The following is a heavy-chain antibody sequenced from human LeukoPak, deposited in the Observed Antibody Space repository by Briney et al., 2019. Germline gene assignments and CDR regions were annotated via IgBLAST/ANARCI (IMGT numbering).Heavy chain of an antibody. CDR3: ARDKERKGIDY. CDR2: IYYSGST. CDR1: GGSVSSGSYY. J-gene: IGHJ4*02. Sequence: SETLSLTCTVSGGSVSSGSYYWSWIRQPPGKGLEWIGYIYYSGSTNYNPSLESRVTISVDTSKNQFSLKLNSVTPEDTAVYYCARDKERKGIDYWGQGTLVTVSS. V-gene: IGHV4-61*01.